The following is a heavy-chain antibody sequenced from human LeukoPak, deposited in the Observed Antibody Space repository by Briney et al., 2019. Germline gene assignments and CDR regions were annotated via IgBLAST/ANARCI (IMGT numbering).Heavy chain of an antibody. CDR1: GGTFSSYG. CDR2: IIPIFGTA. D-gene: IGHD5-24*01. V-gene: IGHV1-69*13. CDR3: ARDVEMGHYSYYGMDV. J-gene: IGHJ6*02. Sequence: SVKVSCKASGGTFSSYGISWVRQAPGQGLEWMGGIIPIFGTATYAQRFQGRVTITADASTNTAYMELSSLRSEDTAVYYCARDVEMGHYSYYGMDVWGQGTTVTVSS.